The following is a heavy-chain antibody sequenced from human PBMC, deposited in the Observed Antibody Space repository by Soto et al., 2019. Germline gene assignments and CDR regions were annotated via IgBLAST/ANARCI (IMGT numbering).Heavy chain of an antibody. Sequence: EVQLVESGGGLVQPGGSLRLSCAASGFTFSSYWMHWVRQAPGKGLVWVSRINSDGSSTSYVDSVKGRFTISRDNAKNTLYLQMNSLRAEDTAVYYCARDYGDYLVYWYFDLWGRGTLVTVSS. V-gene: IGHV3-74*01. CDR3: ARDYGDYLVYWYFDL. CDR2: INSDGSST. CDR1: GFTFSSYW. J-gene: IGHJ2*01. D-gene: IGHD4-17*01.